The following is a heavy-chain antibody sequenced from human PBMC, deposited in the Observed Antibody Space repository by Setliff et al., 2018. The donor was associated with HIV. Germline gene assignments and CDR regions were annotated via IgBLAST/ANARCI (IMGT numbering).Heavy chain of an antibody. V-gene: IGHV4-59*08. CDR3: ARAPRDASNWFDP. Sequence: PSETLSLTCTVSGASVNSHYWAWIRQPPGKGLEWIGYIYYSGSTYYNPSLKSRVTISVDTSKNQFSLKLSSVTAADTAVYYCARAPRDASNWFDPWGQGTLVTVSS. CDR1: GASVNSHY. J-gene: IGHJ5*02. CDR2: IYYSGST.